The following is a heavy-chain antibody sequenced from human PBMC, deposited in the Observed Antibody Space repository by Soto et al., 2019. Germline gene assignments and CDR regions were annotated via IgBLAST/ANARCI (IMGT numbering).Heavy chain of an antibody. V-gene: IGHV1-69*06. D-gene: IGHD6-13*01. CDR2: FISIFGTA. Sequence: QVQLVQSGAEVKKPGSSVKVSCKAAGGTFSSYAISWLRQAPGQGLEWMGGFISIFGTANYAQKFQCRLTITADKSMSKAYRELSSLRSEDPAVDYCSRGFSGSSSWYYYWGQGTLVTVSS. CDR1: GGTFSSYA. CDR3: SRGFSGSSSWYYY. J-gene: IGHJ4*02.